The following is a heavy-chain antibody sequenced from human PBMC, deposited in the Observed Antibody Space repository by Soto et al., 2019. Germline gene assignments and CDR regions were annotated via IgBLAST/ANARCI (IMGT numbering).Heavy chain of an antibody. V-gene: IGHV4-30-4*01. CDR3: AREIYSSGSYNWFDP. J-gene: IGHJ5*02. Sequence: SETLSLTCTVSGDSINGGDYYWSWIRQPPGKGLEWIGYIYYSGTTYYNPSLKSRTAISVDTSKNQFFLELTSMTAADTAVYFCAREIYSSGSYNWFDPWGQGTLVTVSS. D-gene: IGHD6-19*01. CDR1: GDSINGGDYY. CDR2: IYYSGTT.